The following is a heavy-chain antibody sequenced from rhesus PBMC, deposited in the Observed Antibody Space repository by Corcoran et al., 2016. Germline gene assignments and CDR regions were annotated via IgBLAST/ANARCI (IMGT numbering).Heavy chain of an antibody. D-gene: IGHD2-39*02. CDR2: IYGSGSST. Sequence: QLQLQESGPGLVKPSETLSVTCAVSGGSISSSDWSWIRQAPGTGLVWMVYIYGSGSSTNYNPSLKSRVTLSVDTSKNPLSLKLSSVTAADTAVYYCAREYTKKSVHFEFWGQGALVTVSS. J-gene: IGHJ1*01. V-gene: IGHV4-169*02. CDR3: AREYTKKSVHFEF. CDR1: GGSISSSD.